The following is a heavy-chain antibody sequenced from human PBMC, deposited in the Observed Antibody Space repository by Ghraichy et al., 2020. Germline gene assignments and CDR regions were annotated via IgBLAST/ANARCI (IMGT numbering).Heavy chain of an antibody. CDR2: IIPIFGTA. Sequence: SVKVSCKASGGTFSSYAISWVRQAPGQGLEWMGGIIPIFGTANYAQKFQGRVTITADESTSTAYMELSSLRSEDTAVYYCARDKGYYYDSSGYFNGPFDYWGQGTLVTVSS. J-gene: IGHJ4*02. V-gene: IGHV1-69*13. D-gene: IGHD3-22*01. CDR3: ARDKGYYYDSSGYFNGPFDY. CDR1: GGTFSSYA.